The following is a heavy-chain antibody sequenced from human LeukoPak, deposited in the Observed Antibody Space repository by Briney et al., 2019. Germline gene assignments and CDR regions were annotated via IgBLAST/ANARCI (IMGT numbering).Heavy chain of an antibody. J-gene: IGHJ4*02. CDR2: IYYSGST. D-gene: IGHD3-22*01. Sequence: SETLSLTCTVSGGSISSYYWSWIRQPPGKGLEWIGYIYYSGSTNYNPSLKSRVTISVDTSKNQFSLKLSSVTAADTAVYYCARGRDYDSSGQGFDYWGQGTLVTVSS. CDR3: ARGRDYDSSGQGFDY. V-gene: IGHV4-59*01. CDR1: GGSISSYY.